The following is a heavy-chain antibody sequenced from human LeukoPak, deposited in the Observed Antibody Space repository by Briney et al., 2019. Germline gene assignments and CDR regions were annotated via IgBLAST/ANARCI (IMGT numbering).Heavy chain of an antibody. CDR2: IKQDGSEK. Sequence: GGSLRLSCAASGFTFSSYWMSWVRQAPGKGLEWVANIKQDGSEKYYVDSVKGRFTISRDNAKNSLYLQMNSLRAEGTAVYYCARELDYDFWSGYYYYWGQGTLVTVSS. V-gene: IGHV3-7*01. D-gene: IGHD3-3*01. CDR3: ARELDYDFWSGYYYY. J-gene: IGHJ4*02. CDR1: GFTFSSYW.